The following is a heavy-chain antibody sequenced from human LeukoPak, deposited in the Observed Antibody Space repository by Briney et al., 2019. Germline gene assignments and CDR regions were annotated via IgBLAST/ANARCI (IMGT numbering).Heavy chain of an antibody. J-gene: IGHJ2*01. CDR2: ISSSGSTI. Sequence: GGSLRLSCAASGFTFSSYEMNWVRQAPGRGLEWVSYISSSGSTIYYADSVKGRFTISGDNAKNSLYLQMNSLRAQDTAVYYCAREDTAMVNWYFDIWGRGTLVTVSS. D-gene: IGHD5-18*01. CDR3: AREDTAMVNWYFDI. V-gene: IGHV3-48*03. CDR1: GFTFSSYE.